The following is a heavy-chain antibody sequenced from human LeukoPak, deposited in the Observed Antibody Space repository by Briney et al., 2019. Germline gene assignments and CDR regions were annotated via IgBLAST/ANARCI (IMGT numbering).Heavy chain of an antibody. V-gene: IGHV4-61*02. CDR1: DGSLSSGFYY. J-gene: IGHJ6*03. Sequence: SQPLSLTCTVSDGSLSSGFYYWSWIRPPAENPLEWIVRIYTSGSTNYHPSLKSRVTISVDTSKNQFSLKLSSVTAADTAVYYCARESNSGAAAGDYYYYYYMDVWGKGTTVTVSS. CDR3: ARESNSGAAAGDYYYYYYMDV. CDR2: IYTSGST. D-gene: IGHD6-13*01.